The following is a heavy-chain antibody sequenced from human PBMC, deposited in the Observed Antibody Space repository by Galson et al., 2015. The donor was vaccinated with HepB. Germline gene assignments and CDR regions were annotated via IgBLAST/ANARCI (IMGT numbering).Heavy chain of an antibody. V-gene: IGHV3-74*01. J-gene: IGHJ5*02. CDR2: INSDVSTT. CDR3: GNWGSS. D-gene: IGHD7-27*01. Sequence: SLRLSCAASGFTLSSNWMQWVRQAPGKGLEWVSRINSDVSTTSYTDSVKGRSTISRDNAKNTLYLQMNSLRAEDTAAYHCGNWGSSWGQGTLVTVSS. CDR1: GFTLSSNW.